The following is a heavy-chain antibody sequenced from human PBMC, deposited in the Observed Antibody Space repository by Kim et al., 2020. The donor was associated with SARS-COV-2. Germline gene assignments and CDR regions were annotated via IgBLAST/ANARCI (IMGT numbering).Heavy chain of an antibody. V-gene: IGHV7-4-1*02. CDR1: GYTFTSYA. CDR3: ARDGSSGSYAGGAGSYDP. Sequence: ASVKVSCKASGYTFTSYAMNWVRQAPRQGLEWMGWINTNTGNPTYAQGFTGRFVFTLDTSVSTAYLQISSLKAEDTAVYYCARDGSSGSYAGGAGSYDPWGQGTLVTVSS. D-gene: IGHD3-10*01. CDR2: INTNTGNP. J-gene: IGHJ5*02.